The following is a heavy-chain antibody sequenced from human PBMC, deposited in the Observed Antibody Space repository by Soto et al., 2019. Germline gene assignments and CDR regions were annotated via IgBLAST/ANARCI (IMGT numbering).Heavy chain of an antibody. CDR1: AGSISSYY. D-gene: IGHD6-13*01. Sequence: SETLSLTCTVSAGSISSYYWSRIRQPPGKGLEWIGDIYYSGSNNYNLSLKIRVTISVYTSKNQFSLKLSSVTAAYTAVYYCARGVGYAAEQDYGLDVWGQGTTVTVSS. CDR3: ARGVGYAAEQDYGLDV. V-gene: IGHV4-59*01. J-gene: IGHJ6*02. CDR2: IYYSGSN.